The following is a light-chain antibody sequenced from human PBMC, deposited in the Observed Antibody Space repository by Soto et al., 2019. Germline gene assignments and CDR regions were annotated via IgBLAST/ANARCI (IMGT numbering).Light chain of an antibody. J-gene: IGKJ5*01. CDR3: QQYNDSPRT. CDR1: QLFSSN. CDR2: GSS. Sequence: EIVMTQSPATLSVSPGESVTLSCRASQLFSSNLAWYQRRPGQAPRLLIYGSSTRATGVPPRFSGSASGTDFTLTISSLHSEDFGVYYCQQYNDSPRTFGQGTRLEIK. V-gene: IGKV3-15*01.